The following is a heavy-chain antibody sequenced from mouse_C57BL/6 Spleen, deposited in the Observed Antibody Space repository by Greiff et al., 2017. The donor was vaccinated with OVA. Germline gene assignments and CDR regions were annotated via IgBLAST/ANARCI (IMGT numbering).Heavy chain of an antibody. CDR2: ISGGGGNT. Sequence: EVKVVESGGGLVKPGGSLKLSCAASGFTFSSYTMSWVRQTPEKRLEWVATISGGGGNTYYPDSVKGRFTISRDNAKNTLYLQMSSLRSEDTALYYCARPITTVVATRGNYAMDYWGQGTSVTVSS. CDR1: GFTFSSYT. J-gene: IGHJ4*01. CDR3: ARPITTVVATRGNYAMDY. D-gene: IGHD1-1*01. V-gene: IGHV5-9*01.